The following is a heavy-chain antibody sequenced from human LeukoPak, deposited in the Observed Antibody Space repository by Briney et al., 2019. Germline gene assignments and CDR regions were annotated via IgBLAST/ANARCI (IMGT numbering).Heavy chain of an antibody. CDR3: ARDNDFWSGPTPHNWFDP. CDR2: INPNSGGT. D-gene: IGHD3-3*01. J-gene: IGHJ5*02. Sequence: GASVKVSCKASGYTFTGYYMHWVRQAPGQGLEWMGWINPNSGGTNYAQKFQGRVTMTRDTSISTAYMELSRLRSDDTAVYYCARDNDFWSGPTPHNWFDPWGQGTLVTVSS. CDR1: GYTFTGYY. V-gene: IGHV1-2*02.